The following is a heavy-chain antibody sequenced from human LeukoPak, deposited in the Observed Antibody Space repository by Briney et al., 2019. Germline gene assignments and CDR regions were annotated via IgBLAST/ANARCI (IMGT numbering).Heavy chain of an antibody. CDR3: ARVVAGTHDEY. V-gene: IGHV1-18*01. Sequence: GASVKVSCKASGYTFTSYGISWVRQAPGQGLEWMGWISAYNGNTNYAQKLQGRVTTTTDTSTSTAYMVLRSLRSDDTAVYYCARVVAGTHDEYWGQGTLVTVSS. J-gene: IGHJ4*02. CDR1: GYTFTSYG. D-gene: IGHD6-19*01. CDR2: ISAYNGNT.